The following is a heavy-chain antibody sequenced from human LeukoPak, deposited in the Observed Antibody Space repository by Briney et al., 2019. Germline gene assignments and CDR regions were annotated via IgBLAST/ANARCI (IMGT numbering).Heavy chain of an antibody. J-gene: IGHJ4*02. CDR1: GFTFSSYG. V-gene: IGHV3-30*02. D-gene: IGHD5-18*01. CDR3: VKDRDGYSYVIKTYFDS. Sequence: PGGSLRLSCAASGFTFSSYGMHWVRQAPGKGLEWVAFIRYDGSNKYYADSVKGRFTISRDNSKSTLYLQMNSLRAEDTAVYYCVKDRDGYSYVIKTYFDSWGQGTLLTVSS. CDR2: IRYDGSNK.